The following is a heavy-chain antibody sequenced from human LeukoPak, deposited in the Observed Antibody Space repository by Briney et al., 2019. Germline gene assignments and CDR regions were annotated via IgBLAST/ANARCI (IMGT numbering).Heavy chain of an antibody. CDR3: ARVGYDGIAVAGTWDY. D-gene: IGHD6-19*01. CDR1: GYTFTSYG. J-gene: IGHJ4*02. Sequence: GASVKVSCKASGYTFTSYGISWVRQAPGQGLEWMGRIIPILGIANYAQKFQGRVTITADKSTSTAYMELSSLRSEDTAVYYCARVGYDGIAVAGTWDYWGQGTLVTVSS. CDR2: IIPILGIA. V-gene: IGHV1-69*04.